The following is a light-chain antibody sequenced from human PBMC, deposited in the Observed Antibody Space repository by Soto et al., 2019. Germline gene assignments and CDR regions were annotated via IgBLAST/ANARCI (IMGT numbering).Light chain of an antibody. CDR2: DAS. Sequence: EIVLTQSPATLSLSPGERATRSCRASQSVRSYLAWYQQKPGQAPRLLIYDASNRATDIPARFSGSGSGTDFTLTISSLDPEDFAVYYCHQRSKWPLTFGGGTKVDIK. CDR1: QSVRSY. CDR3: HQRSKWPLT. V-gene: IGKV3-11*01. J-gene: IGKJ4*01.